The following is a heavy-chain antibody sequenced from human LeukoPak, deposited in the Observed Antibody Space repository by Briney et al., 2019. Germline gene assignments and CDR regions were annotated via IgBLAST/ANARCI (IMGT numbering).Heavy chain of an antibody. CDR2: IYHSGST. Sequence: SETLSLTCAVSGGSISSGGYSWSWVRQPPGTGLEWIGYIYHSGSTYYNPSLKSRVTISIDRSKNQFSLKLSSVTAADTAAYYCARTRALDDAFDIWGQGTMVTVSS. D-gene: IGHD2-2*01. J-gene: IGHJ3*02. CDR1: GGSISSGGYS. V-gene: IGHV4-30-2*01. CDR3: ARTRALDDAFDI.